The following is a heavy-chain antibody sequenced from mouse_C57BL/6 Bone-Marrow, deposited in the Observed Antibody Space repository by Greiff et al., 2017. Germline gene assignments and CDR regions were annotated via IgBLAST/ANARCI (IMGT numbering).Heavy chain of an antibody. CDR3: ARDGGYWPFAY. CDR2: IDPSDSYT. V-gene: IGHV1-50*01. D-gene: IGHD2-3*01. J-gene: IGHJ3*01. CDR1: GYTFTSYW. Sequence: VQLQQPGAELVKPGASVKLSCKASGYTFTSYWMQWVKQRPGQGLEWIGEIDPSDSYTNSHQQFKGKATLTVDTSSSTAYMQLSCLTSEYSAVYYCARDGGYWPFAYWGQGTRVTVSA.